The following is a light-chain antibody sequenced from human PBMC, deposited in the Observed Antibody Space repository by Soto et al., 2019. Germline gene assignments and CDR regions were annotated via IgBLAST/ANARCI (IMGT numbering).Light chain of an antibody. CDR3: LQFDNWPAWT. V-gene: IGKV3-15*01. Sequence: EIVMTQSPVTLSVSPGHRAILTCRASQSISTNLAWYPQKPGQAPRLLIYGASTRATDIPARFSGSGSGTEFTLTISSLQPEEFAVYYCLQFDNWPAWTFGHGTRVQV. J-gene: IGKJ1*01. CDR2: GAS. CDR1: QSISTN.